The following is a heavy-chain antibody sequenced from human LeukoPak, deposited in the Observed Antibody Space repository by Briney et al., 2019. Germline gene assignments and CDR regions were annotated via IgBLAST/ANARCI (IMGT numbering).Heavy chain of an antibody. CDR2: IYYTGNT. CDR3: ARDWIGATYFDY. CDR1: GASISTYY. V-gene: IGHV4-59*01. D-gene: IGHD1-26*01. J-gene: IGHJ4*02. Sequence: SETLSLTCTVSGASISTYYWSWIRQPPGKGLESIGHIYYTGNTYYNPSLKSRVTISVDTSKNQFSLKLSSVTAADTAVYYCARDWIGATYFDYWGQGTLVTVSS.